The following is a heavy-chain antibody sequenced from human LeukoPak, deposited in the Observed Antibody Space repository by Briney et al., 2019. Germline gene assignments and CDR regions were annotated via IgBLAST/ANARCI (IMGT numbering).Heavy chain of an antibody. CDR1: GYTFTSYA. J-gene: IGHJ4*02. CDR3: ARVQRAYYYGSGSYLYY. CDR2: VNAGNGNT. Sequence: GASVKVSCKASGYTFTSYAMHWVRQAPGQRLEWMGWVNAGNGNTKYSQKFQGRVTITRDTSASTAYMELSSLRSEDTAVYYCARVQRAYYYGSGSYLYYWGQGTLVTVSS. V-gene: IGHV1-3*01. D-gene: IGHD3-10*01.